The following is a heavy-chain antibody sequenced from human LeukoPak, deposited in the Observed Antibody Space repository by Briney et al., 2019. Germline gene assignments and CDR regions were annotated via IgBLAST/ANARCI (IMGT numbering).Heavy chain of an antibody. Sequence: GGSLRLSCAASGFTFSSYSMNWVRQAPGQGMEWVSSISSSSSYIYYADSVKGRFTISRDNAKNSLYLQMNSLRAEDTAVYYCARELPPYYDILTGPHGYWGQGTLVTVSP. CDR2: ISSSSSYI. J-gene: IGHJ4*02. V-gene: IGHV3-21*01. CDR1: GFTFSSYS. CDR3: ARELPPYYDILTGPHGY. D-gene: IGHD3-9*01.